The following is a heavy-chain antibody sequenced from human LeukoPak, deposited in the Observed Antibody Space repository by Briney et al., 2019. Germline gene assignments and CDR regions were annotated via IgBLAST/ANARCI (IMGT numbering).Heavy chain of an antibody. CDR1: GLTFSSYS. J-gene: IGHJ6*02. Sequence: GGSLRLSCAASGLTFSSYSMNWVRQAPGKGLEWVSSISSSSSYISYADSVKGRFTISRDNAKNSLYLQMNSLRAEDTAVYYCARDPDVNSSGWDYYYYGMDVWGQGTTVTVSS. CDR3: ARDPDVNSSGWDYYYYGMDV. V-gene: IGHV3-21*01. D-gene: IGHD6-19*01. CDR2: ISSSSSYI.